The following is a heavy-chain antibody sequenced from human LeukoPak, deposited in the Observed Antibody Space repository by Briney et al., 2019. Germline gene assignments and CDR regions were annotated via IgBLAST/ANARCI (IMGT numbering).Heavy chain of an antibody. CDR2: IHHSGIT. Sequence: SETLSLTCAVYRTSFSAYYWTWIRQPPGKGLEWIGEIHHSGITNYNPSLKSRVTISIDTSKNQFSLNLSSVTAADTVVYYCASLWFGDLTIDSWGQGTLVTVSS. V-gene: IGHV4-34*01. J-gene: IGHJ4*02. D-gene: IGHD3-10*01. CDR1: RTSFSAYY. CDR3: ASLWFGDLTIDS.